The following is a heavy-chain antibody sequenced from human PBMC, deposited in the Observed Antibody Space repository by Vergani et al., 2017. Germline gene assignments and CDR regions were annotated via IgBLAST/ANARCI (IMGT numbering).Heavy chain of an antibody. D-gene: IGHD2-21*02. J-gene: IGHJ4*02. CDR3: ARGDVVVTHLFDY. CDR1: GYTFTSYA. V-gene: IGHV1-3*01. CDR2: INAGNGNT. Sequence: QVQLVQSGAEVKKPGASVTVSCKASGYTFTSYAMHWVRQAPGQRLEWMGWINAGNGNTKYSQKFQGRVTITRDTSASTAYMELSSLRSEDTAVYYCARGDVVVTHLFDYWGQGTLVTVSS.